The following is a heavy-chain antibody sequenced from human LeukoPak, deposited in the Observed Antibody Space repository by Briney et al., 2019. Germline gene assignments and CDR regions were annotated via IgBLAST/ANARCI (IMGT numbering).Heavy chain of an antibody. CDR3: ARGGKDDYVWGSYDAFDI. D-gene: IGHD3-16*01. Sequence: PGESLKISCKGSGYSFTSYWIGWVRQMPGKGLEWMGIIYPGDSDTRNSPSFQGQVTISADKSISTAYLQWSSLKASDTAMYYCARGGKDDYVWGSYDAFDIWGQGTMVTVSS. CDR1: GYSFTSYW. CDR2: IYPGDSDT. V-gene: IGHV5-51*01. J-gene: IGHJ3*02.